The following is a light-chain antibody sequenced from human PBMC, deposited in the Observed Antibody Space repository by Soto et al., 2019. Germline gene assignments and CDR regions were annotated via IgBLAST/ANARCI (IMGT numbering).Light chain of an antibody. CDR2: DVT. J-gene: IGLJ1*01. CDR1: SSDVGGYNY. V-gene: IGLV2-11*01. CDR3: SSHACSSVV. Sequence: QSALTQPRSVSGSPGQSVTISCTGTSSDVGGYNYVSWYQQHPGKAPKLMIYDVTTRPSGVPDRFSGSKSGNTAFLTISGLQAEDEADYYCSSHACSSVVFGTGTKVTVL.